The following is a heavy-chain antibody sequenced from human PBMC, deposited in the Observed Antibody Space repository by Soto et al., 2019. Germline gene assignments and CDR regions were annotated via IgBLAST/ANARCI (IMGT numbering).Heavy chain of an antibody. CDR3: AREDFAISTHRYYYYGMDF. CDR2: INHSGST. V-gene: IGHV4-34*01. CDR1: GGSFSGCY. Sequence: SETLSLTCAVYGGSFSGCYWSWIRQPPGKGLEWIGEINHSGSTNYNPSLKSRVTISVDTSKNQFSLKLSSVTAADTAVYYCAREDFAISTHRYYYYGMDFWGQGTTGTVSS. D-gene: IGHD3-3*01. J-gene: IGHJ6*02.